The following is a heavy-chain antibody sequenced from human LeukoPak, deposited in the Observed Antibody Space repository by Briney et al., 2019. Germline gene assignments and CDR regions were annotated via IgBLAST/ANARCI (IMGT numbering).Heavy chain of an antibody. CDR1: GGSISSSSYY. Sequence: SETLSLTCTVSGGSISSSSYYWGWIRQPAGKGLEWIGRIYTSGSTNYNPSLKSRVTMSVDTSKNQFSLKLSSVTAADTAVYYCARDRYYDFWSGYSLYNWFDPWGQGTLVTVSS. CDR2: IYTSGST. D-gene: IGHD3-3*01. J-gene: IGHJ5*02. CDR3: ARDRYYDFWSGYSLYNWFDP. V-gene: IGHV4-61*02.